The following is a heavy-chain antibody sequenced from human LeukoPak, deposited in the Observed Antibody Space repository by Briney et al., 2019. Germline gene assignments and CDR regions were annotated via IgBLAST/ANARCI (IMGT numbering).Heavy chain of an antibody. CDR1: GFTFSSYT. V-gene: IGHV3-23*01. J-gene: IGHJ4*02. Sequence: GGSLRLSCTASGFTFSSYTMSWVRQAPGKGLKWVSTITTGGPSTYYADSVRGRFTVSRDDSKDTLYLQMNSLRAEDTAVYYCAKDGGLWVSAHWGDSWGRGTLVTVSS. D-gene: IGHD7-27*01. CDR3: AKDGGLWVSAHWGDS. CDR2: ITTGGPST.